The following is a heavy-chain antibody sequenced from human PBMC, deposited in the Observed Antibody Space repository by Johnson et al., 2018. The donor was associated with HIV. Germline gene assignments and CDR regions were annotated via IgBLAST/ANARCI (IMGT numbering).Heavy chain of an antibody. CDR2: IGPAGDT. D-gene: IGHD6-6*01. V-gene: IGHV3-13*01. Sequence: VQLVESGGGLVQPGGSLRLSCAASGFNFSRYDMHWVRQVTGKGLEWVSAIGPAGDTYYPGYVKGRFTISRENAKNSLSLRMNSLRAEDTAVYYCASSSPSDYAFNFWGQGTMVTVSS. CDR1: GFNFSRYD. J-gene: IGHJ3*01. CDR3: ASSSPSDYAFNF.